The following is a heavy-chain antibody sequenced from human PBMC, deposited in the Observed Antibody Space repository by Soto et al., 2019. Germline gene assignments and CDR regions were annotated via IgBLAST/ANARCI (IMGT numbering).Heavy chain of an antibody. CDR1: GGSISTSNW. J-gene: IGHJ4*02. V-gene: IGHV4-4*02. CDR3: ARARATIAAAAIFDC. D-gene: IGHD6-13*01. Sequence: SSETLSLTCAVSGGSISTSNWWSWVRQPPGKGLEWIGEVYRTGSTNYNPSLESRLTISVDKSKNQFSLKLTSVTAADTAVYYFARARATIAAAAIFDCWGQGTLVTVSS. CDR2: VYRTGST.